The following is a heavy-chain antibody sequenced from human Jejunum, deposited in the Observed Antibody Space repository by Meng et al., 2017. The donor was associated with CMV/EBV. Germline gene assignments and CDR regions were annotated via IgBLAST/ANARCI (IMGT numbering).Heavy chain of an antibody. Sequence: GGTFSDFGVSWVRQAPGQGLEWTGIIIPASGPTNYAQKFLGRVTLTTDESMSTAYMGLTSLTSEDTAVYYCARSPRDGYNYRWFDRWGQGTLVTVSS. CDR1: GGTFSDFG. CDR3: ARSPRDGYNYRWFDR. J-gene: IGHJ5*02. D-gene: IGHD5-24*01. CDR2: IIPASGPT. V-gene: IGHV1-69*05.